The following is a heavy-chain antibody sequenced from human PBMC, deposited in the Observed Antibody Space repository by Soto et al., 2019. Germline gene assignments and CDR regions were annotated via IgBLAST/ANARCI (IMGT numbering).Heavy chain of an antibody. CDR3: AKDATSTSGWYYFVY. Sequence: PGGSRRLCCAASGVTLSSFALGWVRQAPGKGLEWVSAITDSGYSTYYADSVKGRFTISRDNSKHTLYLQMNSLRAEDTAIYYCAKDATSTSGWYYFVYWGQGT. J-gene: IGHJ4*02. CDR2: ITDSGYST. CDR1: GVTLSSFA. V-gene: IGHV3-23*01. D-gene: IGHD6-19*01.